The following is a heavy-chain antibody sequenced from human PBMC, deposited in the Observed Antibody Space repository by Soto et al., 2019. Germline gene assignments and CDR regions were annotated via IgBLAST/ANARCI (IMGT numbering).Heavy chain of an antibody. Sequence: GGSLRLSCAASGFTFSSYWMSWVRQAPGKGLEWVANIKQDGSEKYYVDSVKGRFTISRDNAKNSLYLQMNSPRAEDTAVYYCAREEDFWSGTGWFDPWGQGTLVTVSS. CDR2: IKQDGSEK. D-gene: IGHD3-3*01. V-gene: IGHV3-7*01. CDR3: AREEDFWSGTGWFDP. CDR1: GFTFSSYW. J-gene: IGHJ5*02.